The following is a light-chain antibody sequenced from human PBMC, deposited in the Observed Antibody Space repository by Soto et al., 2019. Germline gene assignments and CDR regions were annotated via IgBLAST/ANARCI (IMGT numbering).Light chain of an antibody. CDR1: SNDIGTYNY. V-gene: IGLV2-8*01. CDR2: EVT. J-gene: IGLJ1*01. Sequence: QSALTQPPSASGSLGQSVTISCSGTSNDIGTYNYVSWYQQHPGKAPKLIIYEVTRRPSGVPDRFSASKSGNTASLTVSGLQPEDEADYYCSSYAGRETGVFGAGTKVTV. CDR3: SSYAGRETGV.